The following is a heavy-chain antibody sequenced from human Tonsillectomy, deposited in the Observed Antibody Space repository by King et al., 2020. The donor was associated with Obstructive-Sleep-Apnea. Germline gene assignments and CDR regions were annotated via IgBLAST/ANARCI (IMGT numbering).Heavy chain of an antibody. Sequence: VQLVESGGGLVQPGGSLRLSCVASGFTFRNFWMSWVRQAPGKGLEWVGNIKEDGSDKYYVDSVTGRFTISRDNARNTLYLQMNSLRAEDAAVYYCARDVGDTYYSYGMDVWGQGTTVTVSS. J-gene: IGHJ6*02. CDR3: ARDVGDTYYSYGMDV. CDR2: IKEDGSDK. CDR1: GFTFRNFW. V-gene: IGHV3-7*03. D-gene: IGHD2-21*02.